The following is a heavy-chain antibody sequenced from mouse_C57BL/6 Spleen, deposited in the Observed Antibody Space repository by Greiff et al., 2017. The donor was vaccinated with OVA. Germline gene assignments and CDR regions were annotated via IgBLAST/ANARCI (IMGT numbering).Heavy chain of an antibody. CDR3: ARSPSYYDYDGGFAY. J-gene: IGHJ3*01. D-gene: IGHD2-4*01. CDR1: GYAFTNYL. CDR2: INPGSGGT. V-gene: IGHV1-54*01. Sequence: QVQLQQSGAELVRPGTSVKVSCKASGYAFTNYLIEWVKQRPGQGLEWIGVINPGSGGTNYNEKFKGKATLTTDNSSSTPFMQLSSLTSEDSAVYFGARSPSYYDYDGGFAYWGQGTLVTVSA.